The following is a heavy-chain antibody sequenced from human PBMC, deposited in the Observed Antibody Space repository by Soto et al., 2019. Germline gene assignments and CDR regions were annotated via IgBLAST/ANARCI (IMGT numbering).Heavy chain of an antibody. Sequence: QVQLQEAGPGLVKPSQTLSLTCTVSGGSISSGGYYWSWIRQHPGKGLEWIGYIYYSGSTYYNPSLKSRVTISVDTSKNQFSLKLSSVTAADTAVYYCARGEYTRDILTTFDPWGQGTLVTVSS. J-gene: IGHJ5*02. D-gene: IGHD3-9*01. CDR2: IYYSGST. CDR3: ARGEYTRDILTTFDP. V-gene: IGHV4-31*03. CDR1: GGSISSGGYY.